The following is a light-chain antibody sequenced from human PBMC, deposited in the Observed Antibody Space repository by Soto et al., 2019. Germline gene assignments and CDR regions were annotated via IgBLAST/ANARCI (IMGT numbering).Light chain of an antibody. J-gene: IGKJ1*01. CDR2: DAS. V-gene: IGKV3-11*01. Sequence: SVLTQSPVTLALSPGESAVLSCRASQSVSTSLAWYQHKPGQAPRLFIYDASKRAPGIPARFTGSGSGTDFTLTISSLEHEDIAVYYCQVRDVWPSFGQGTKVDIK. CDR1: QSVSTS. CDR3: QVRDVWPS.